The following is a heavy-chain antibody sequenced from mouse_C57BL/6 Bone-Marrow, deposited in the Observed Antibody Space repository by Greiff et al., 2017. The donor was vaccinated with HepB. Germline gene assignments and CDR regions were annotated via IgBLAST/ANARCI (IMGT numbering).Heavy chain of an antibody. CDR3: ARGYDYYGSSPFDY. CDR1: GFTFSSYA. D-gene: IGHD1-1*01. V-gene: IGHV5-4*01. J-gene: IGHJ2*01. CDR2: ISDGGSYT. Sequence: EVQLVESGGGLVKPGGSLKLSCAASGFTFSSYAMSWVRQTPEKRLEWVATISDGGSYTYYPDNVKGRFTISRDNAKNNLYLQMSHLKSEDTAMYYCARGYDYYGSSPFDYWGQGTTLTVSS.